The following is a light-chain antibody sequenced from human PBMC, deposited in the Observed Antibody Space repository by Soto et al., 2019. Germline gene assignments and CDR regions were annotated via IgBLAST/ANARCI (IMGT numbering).Light chain of an antibody. CDR2: GAS. CDR1: QSVSSD. J-gene: IGKJ4*01. V-gene: IGKV3-15*01. CDR3: QQYNNWPLT. Sequence: ENVLTQSPATLSFSPGEGATLSCRASQSVSSDLAWYEQKPGQAPRLLIYGASTRATGIPARFSGSGSGTEFTLTISSLQSEDFAVYYCQQYNNWPLTFGGGTKVDIK.